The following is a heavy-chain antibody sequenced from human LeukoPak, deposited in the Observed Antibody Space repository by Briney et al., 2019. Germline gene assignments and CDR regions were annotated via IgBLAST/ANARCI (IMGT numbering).Heavy chain of an antibody. J-gene: IGHJ4*02. Sequence: PGGPLRLSCAASGFTFSTFAMQWVRQAPEKGLEYVSGINTDGGTTFYANSVKGRFTISRDNPKNTLYLQMGSLRAEDTAVYYCARDGVATNDYWGQGILVTVSS. CDR1: GFTFSTFA. CDR2: INTDGGTT. D-gene: IGHD5-24*01. V-gene: IGHV3-64*01. CDR3: ARDGVATNDY.